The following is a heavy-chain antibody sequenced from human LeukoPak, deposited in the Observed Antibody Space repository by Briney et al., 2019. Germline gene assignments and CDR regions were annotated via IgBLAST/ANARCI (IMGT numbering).Heavy chain of an antibody. CDR3: ARASHWNQLHYFDY. CDR1: GGSISSSNW. Sequence: PSGTLSLTCAVSGGSISSSNWWSWVRQPPGKGLEWIGEIYHSGSTNYNPSLKSRVTISVDKSKNQFSLKLSSVTAADTAVYYCARASHWNQLHYFDYWGQGTLVIVSS. D-gene: IGHD1-1*01. V-gene: IGHV4-4*02. J-gene: IGHJ4*02. CDR2: IYHSGST.